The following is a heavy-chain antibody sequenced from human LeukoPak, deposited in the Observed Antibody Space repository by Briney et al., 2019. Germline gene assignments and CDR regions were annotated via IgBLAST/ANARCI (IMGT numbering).Heavy chain of an antibody. CDR3: AKCSGSSCYASGAFDY. V-gene: IGHV3-23*01. D-gene: IGHD2-15*01. CDR2: ISGSGDAT. CDR1: GFTFSSYA. J-gene: IGHJ4*02. Sequence: GGSLRLSCAASGFTFSSYAMSWVSQAPGKGLEWASGISGSGDATWYADSVKGRFTISRDNSKNTVNLQMNSLRPEDTAVYYCAKCSGSSCYASGAFDYWGQGTLVTVSS.